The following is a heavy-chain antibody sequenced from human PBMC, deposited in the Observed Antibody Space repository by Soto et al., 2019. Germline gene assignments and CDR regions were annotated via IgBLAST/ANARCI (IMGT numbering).Heavy chain of an antibody. CDR3: AKLPYTAMDPLYYFDY. D-gene: IGHD5-18*01. V-gene: IGHV3-64*04. CDR2: ISSNGGST. J-gene: IGHJ4*02. CDR1: GFTFSSYA. Sequence: LRLSCSASGFTFSSYAMHWVRQAPGKGLAYVSAISSNGGSTYYADSVKGRFTISRDNSKNTLYLQMNSLRAEDTAVYYCAKLPYTAMDPLYYFDYWGQGTPVTVSS.